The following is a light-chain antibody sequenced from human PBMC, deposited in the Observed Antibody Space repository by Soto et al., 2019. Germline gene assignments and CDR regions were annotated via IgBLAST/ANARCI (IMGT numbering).Light chain of an antibody. V-gene: IGLV2-11*01. Sequence: QSALTQPRSVSGSPGQSITISCTGTSSDVGGYNYVSWYRQHPGKAPKLMIYDVSKRPSGVPDRVSGSKSGNTASLTISGLQAEDDADYYCCSYAGSYALYVFGTGTK. CDR1: SSDVGGYNY. CDR3: CSYAGSYALYV. CDR2: DVS. J-gene: IGLJ1*01.